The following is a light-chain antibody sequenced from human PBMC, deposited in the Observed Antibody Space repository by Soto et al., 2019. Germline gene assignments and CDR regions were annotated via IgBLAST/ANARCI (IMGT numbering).Light chain of an antibody. J-gene: IGLJ2*01. V-gene: IGLV2-23*01. Sequence: QSALTQPASVSGSPGQSITISCTGTNSDVGSYNLVSWYQQYPGKAPKLIIYEGSKLPSGVSHLFSGSKSGNTAYRTISGVEAEYEADYYCCSYAGSSTYVFGGGTMVTVL. CDR3: CSYAGSSTYV. CDR1: NSDVGSYNL. CDR2: EGS.